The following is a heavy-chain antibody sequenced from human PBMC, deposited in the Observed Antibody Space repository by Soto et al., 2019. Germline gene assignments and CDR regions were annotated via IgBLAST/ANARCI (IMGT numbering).Heavy chain of an antibody. CDR3: ASPTPAGY. D-gene: IGHD6-19*01. CDR2: ISTDGTST. CDR1: GFTFSSYW. Sequence: EVQLVESGGGLVQPGGSLRLSCAASGFTFSSYWMHWVRQVPGKGLVWVSRISTDGTSTNYADSVKGRFTISRDNAKNTLYLQMSSLRSEDTAVYYCASPTPAGYWGQGTLVTVSS. J-gene: IGHJ4*02. V-gene: IGHV3-74*01.